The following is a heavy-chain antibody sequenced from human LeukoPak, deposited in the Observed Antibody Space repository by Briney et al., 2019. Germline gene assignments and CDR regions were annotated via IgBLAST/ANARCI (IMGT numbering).Heavy chain of an antibody. V-gene: IGHV1-18*01. J-gene: IGHJ6*02. CDR2: TSGYNGNI. Sequence: ASVKVSCKASGYTFTSYGISWVRQAPGQGLEWMGWTSGYNGNINYAQKFQGRVTMTTDTSTSTAYMELRSLRSDDTAVYYCARESRGYRYGYYYYYDMDVWGQGTTVTVSS. CDR3: ARESRGYRYGYYYYYDMDV. CDR1: GYTFTSYG. D-gene: IGHD5-18*01.